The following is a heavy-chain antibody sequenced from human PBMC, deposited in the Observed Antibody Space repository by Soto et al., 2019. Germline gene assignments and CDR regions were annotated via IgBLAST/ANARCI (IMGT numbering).Heavy chain of an antibody. Sequence: QVLLVQSGAEMKKPGSSVRVSCKASGGSFSTSSINWVRQAPGQRPEWMANILPIFGTADYAQKFQGRLTITADTSTNSAHMELRSLFSADTAVYYCARGHEFGGNSDAYDIWGQGTVVTVSS. D-gene: IGHD2-21*01. V-gene: IGHV1-69*14. CDR2: ILPIFGTA. CDR1: GGSFSTSS. CDR3: ARGHEFGGNSDAYDI. J-gene: IGHJ3*02.